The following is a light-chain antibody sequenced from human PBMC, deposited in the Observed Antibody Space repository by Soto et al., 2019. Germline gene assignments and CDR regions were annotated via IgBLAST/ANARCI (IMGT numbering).Light chain of an antibody. Sequence: QSVLTQPASVSGSPGQSITISCTGTSSDVGGYNYVSWYQQHPGKAPKFLISEVSNRPSGVSNRFSASKSGNTASLTISGLQAEDEADYYCSSYTSSSTLVFGTGTKSPS. CDR3: SSYTSSSTLV. CDR1: SSDVGGYNY. V-gene: IGLV2-14*01. CDR2: EVS. J-gene: IGLJ1*01.